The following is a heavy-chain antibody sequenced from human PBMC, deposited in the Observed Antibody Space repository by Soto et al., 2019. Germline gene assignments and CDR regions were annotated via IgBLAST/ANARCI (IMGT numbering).Heavy chain of an antibody. Sequence: QITLKESGPALVKPTQGHTLTCTFSGFSLTTSGVGVCWIRQPPGAALEWLARIYWDDDKRYSPSLKSRLPITQDTSKNQVVLTMTNMDPADTATYFCAHRTTTVTWWFDPWGQGTLVTVSS. CDR1: GFSLTTSGVG. V-gene: IGHV2-5*02. CDR2: IYWDDDK. D-gene: IGHD4-17*01. CDR3: AHRTTTVTWWFDP. J-gene: IGHJ5*02.